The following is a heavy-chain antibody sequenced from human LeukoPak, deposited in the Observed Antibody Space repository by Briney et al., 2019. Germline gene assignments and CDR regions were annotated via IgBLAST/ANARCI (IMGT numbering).Heavy chain of an antibody. V-gene: IGHV4-39*01. J-gene: IGHJ4*02. D-gene: IGHD1-26*01. Sequence: KPSETLSLTCTVSGGSISSSSYYWGWIRQPPGKGLEWIGSIYCSGSTYYNPSLKSRVTISVDTSKNQFSLKLSSVTAADTAMYYCARYSGSYLYYFDYWGQGTLVTVSS. CDR3: ARYSGSYLYYFDY. CDR1: GGSISSSSYY. CDR2: IYCSGST.